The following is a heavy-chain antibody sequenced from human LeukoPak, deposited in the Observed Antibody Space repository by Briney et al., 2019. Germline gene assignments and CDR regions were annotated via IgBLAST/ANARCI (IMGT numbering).Heavy chain of an antibody. CDR1: GFTFSSYS. J-gene: IGHJ4*02. D-gene: IGHD6-13*01. V-gene: IGHV3-48*02. Sequence: PGGSLRLSCAASGFTFSSYSMNWVRQAPGKGLEWVSYISRSSSAIYYADSVKGRFIISRDNAKNSLYLQMNSLRDEDTAVYYCARDSASLRIAAAGTPEYYFDYWGQGTLVTVSS. CDR3: ARDSASLRIAAAGTPEYYFDY. CDR2: ISRSSSAI.